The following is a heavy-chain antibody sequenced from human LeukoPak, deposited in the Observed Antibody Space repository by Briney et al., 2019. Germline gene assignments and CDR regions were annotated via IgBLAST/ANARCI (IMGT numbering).Heavy chain of an antibody. V-gene: IGHV3-48*03. CDR3: ARDRSPYCTNGICYKKGDYFDY. Sequence: PGGSLRLSCADSGFTFSSYELNWVRQAPGKGLEWVSYLSSSGGTIYYADSVKGRFTISRDNAKNSLYLQMDSLRAEDTAVYYCARDRSPYCTNGICYKKGDYFDYWGQGTLVTVSS. J-gene: IGHJ4*02. D-gene: IGHD2-8*01. CDR2: LSSSGGTI. CDR1: GFTFSSYE.